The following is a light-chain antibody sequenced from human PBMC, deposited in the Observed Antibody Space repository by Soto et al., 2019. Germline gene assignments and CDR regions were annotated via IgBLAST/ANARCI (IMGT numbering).Light chain of an antibody. V-gene: IGKV2-24*01. Sequence: DIVLTQTPLSSPVTLGQPASFSCRSSRSLLHSDGNTYLSWLHQRPGQPPRLLIYQISKRLSGVPDRFSGSGAGTSFTLKISRVEAQDVRIYFCMQSLQLRTCGQGTKV. J-gene: IGKJ1*01. CDR1: RSLLHSDGNTY. CDR3: MQSLQLRT. CDR2: QIS.